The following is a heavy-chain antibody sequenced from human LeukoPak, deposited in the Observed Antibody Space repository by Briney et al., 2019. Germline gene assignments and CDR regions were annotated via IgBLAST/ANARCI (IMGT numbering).Heavy chain of an antibody. Sequence: GGSLRLSSAASEVTFNRFSMSGGRQAPGKGLEWVVRIKSKTDGGTTDYASPVKGRFTISRDNSENTLYLQMSRLKTEDTIIDLCTRDISAVLYWGQGTLVTVSS. J-gene: IGHJ4*02. CDR2: IKSKTDGGTT. V-gene: IGHV3-15*01. D-gene: IGHD1-14*01. CDR1: EVTFNRFS. CDR3: TRDISAVLY.